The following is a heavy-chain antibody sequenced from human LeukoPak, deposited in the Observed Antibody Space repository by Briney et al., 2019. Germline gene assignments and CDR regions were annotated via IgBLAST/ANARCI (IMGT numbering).Heavy chain of an antibody. CDR2: IYYSGST. D-gene: IGHD3-16*01. Sequence: SETLSLTCTVSGGSISTSSYYWGWIRQPPGKGLEWIGSIYYSGSTYYNPSLKSRVTISVDTSKNQFSLKLTSVTAADTAVYYCARFWVGGMDVWGQGTTVTVSS. CDR3: ARFWVGGMDV. V-gene: IGHV4-39*07. J-gene: IGHJ6*02. CDR1: GGSISTSSYY.